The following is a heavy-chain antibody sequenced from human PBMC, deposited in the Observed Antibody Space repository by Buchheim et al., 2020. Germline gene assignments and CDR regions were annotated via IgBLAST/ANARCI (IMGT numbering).Heavy chain of an antibody. CDR2: FSDSGGST. V-gene: IGHV3-23*01. Sequence: EVQLLESGGGSVQPGGSLRLSCAASGFTFTNYAMSWVRQAPGKGLEWVSGFSDSGGSTYYADSVKGRFTIPRGNSKNMLYWQMNSLRADDTAIYYCAKGPYGDNARLSRYFDYWGQGTL. CDR1: GFTFTNYA. J-gene: IGHJ4*02. D-gene: IGHD4-17*01. CDR3: AKGPYGDNARLSRYFDY.